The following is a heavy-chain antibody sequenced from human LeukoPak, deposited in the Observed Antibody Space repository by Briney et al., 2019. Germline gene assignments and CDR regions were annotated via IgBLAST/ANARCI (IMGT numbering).Heavy chain of an antibody. Sequence: GRSLRLSCAATGFTFSNYAIHWGRQAPGKGLEWVAFISDDGSRQHYADSVKGRFTISRDNSKNTLNLQMNSLRAEDTAVYYCVKDRTGTYTLDYWGQETLVTVSS. CDR3: VKDRTGTYTLDY. CDR1: GFTFSNYA. CDR2: ISDDGSRQ. V-gene: IGHV3-30-3*01. J-gene: IGHJ4*02. D-gene: IGHD3-10*01.